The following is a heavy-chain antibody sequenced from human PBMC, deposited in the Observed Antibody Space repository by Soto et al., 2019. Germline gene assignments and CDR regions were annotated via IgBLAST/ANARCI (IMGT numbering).Heavy chain of an antibody. D-gene: IGHD6-25*01. CDR3: ARLREAAALRMDG. CDR1: GGSISSSTYY. Sequence: QLQMQESGPGLVKPSETLSLSCTVSGGSISSSTYYWGWIRQPPGKGLEWIGSIYYTGSTYYNPSLKSRVTISVDTSKNQFSLKLSSVTAADTAVYYCARLREAAALRMDGWGQGTTVTVSS. J-gene: IGHJ6*02. CDR2: IYYTGST. V-gene: IGHV4-39*01.